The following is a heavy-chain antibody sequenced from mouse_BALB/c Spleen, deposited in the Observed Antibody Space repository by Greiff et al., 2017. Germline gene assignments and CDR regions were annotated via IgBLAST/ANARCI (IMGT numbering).Heavy chain of an antibody. V-gene: IGHV1-80*01. Sequence: VQLKQSGAELVRPGSSVKISCKASGYAFSSYWMNWVKQRPGQGLEWIGQIYPGDGDTNYNGKFKGKATLTADKSSSTAYMQLSSLTSEDSAVYFCARNWDPYYFDYWGQGTTLTVSS. CDR1: GYAFSSYW. D-gene: IGHD4-1*01. CDR2: IYPGDGDT. J-gene: IGHJ2*01. CDR3: ARNWDPYYFDY.